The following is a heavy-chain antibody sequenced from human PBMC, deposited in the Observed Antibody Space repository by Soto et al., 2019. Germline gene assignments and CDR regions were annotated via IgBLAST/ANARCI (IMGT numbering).Heavy chain of an antibody. J-gene: IGHJ4*02. D-gene: IGHD3-3*01. Sequence: SETLSLTCAVYGGSFSGYYWSWIRQPPGKGLEWIGEINHSGSTNYNPSLKSRVTISVDTSKNQFSLKLSSVTAADTAVYYCASLSPVLRFLEWLFPLGYWGQGTLVTVSS. CDR2: INHSGST. CDR3: ASLSPVLRFLEWLFPLGY. CDR1: GGSFSGYY. V-gene: IGHV4-34*01.